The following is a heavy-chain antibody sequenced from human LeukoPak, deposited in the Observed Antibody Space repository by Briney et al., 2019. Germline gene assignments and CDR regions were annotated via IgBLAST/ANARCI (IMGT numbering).Heavy chain of an antibody. Sequence: PGGSLRPSCAASGFTFSSYWMSWVRQAPGKGLEWVANIKQDGSEKYYVDSVKGRFTISRDNAKNSLYLQMNSLRAEDTAVYYCARSVDFWSGYYADWFDPWGQGTLVTVSS. CDR3: ARSVDFWSGYYADWFDP. V-gene: IGHV3-7*01. J-gene: IGHJ5*02. D-gene: IGHD3-3*01. CDR2: IKQDGSEK. CDR1: GFTFSSYW.